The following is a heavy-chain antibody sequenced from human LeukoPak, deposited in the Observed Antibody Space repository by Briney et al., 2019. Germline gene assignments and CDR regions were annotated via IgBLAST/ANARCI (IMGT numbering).Heavy chain of an antibody. CDR3: AREGYYDSSGYYYGY. CDR1: GFTFSSYS. V-gene: IGHV3-21*01. Sequence: GGSLRLSCAASGFTFSSYSMNWVRQAPGKGLEWVSSISSSSSYIYYADSVKGRFTISRDNAKNSLYLQMNSLRAEDTAVYYCAREGYYDSSGYYYGYWGQGTLVTVSS. CDR2: ISSSSSYI. J-gene: IGHJ4*02. D-gene: IGHD3-22*01.